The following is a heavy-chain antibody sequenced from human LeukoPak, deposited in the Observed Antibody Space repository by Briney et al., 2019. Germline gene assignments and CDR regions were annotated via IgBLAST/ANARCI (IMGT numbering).Heavy chain of an antibody. V-gene: IGHV3-15*01. CDR3: TTDIVVVPAGMRGY. Sequence: AGGSLRLSCAASGFTFINAWMSWVRQAPGKGLEWVGRIKSKTDGGTTDYAGTVKGRFTISRDDSKKTLYLQMNGLKTEDTAVYYCTTDIVVVPAGMRGYWGQGTLVTVSS. CDR2: IKSKTDGGTT. D-gene: IGHD2-2*01. J-gene: IGHJ4*02. CDR1: GFTFINAW.